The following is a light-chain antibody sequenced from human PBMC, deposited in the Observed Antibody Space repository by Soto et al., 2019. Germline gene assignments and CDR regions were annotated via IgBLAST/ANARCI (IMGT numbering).Light chain of an antibody. CDR3: QQRNSFPLT. Sequence: IQLTQSPSSLSASVGDRVTITCRASQDISSYLAWYQQKPGKAPNLLIYVASTLQSGVPSRFSGSGSGTDFSLTISSVQPEDLATYYCQQRNSFPLTFGGGTKVEIK. CDR1: QDISSY. J-gene: IGKJ4*01. V-gene: IGKV1-9*01. CDR2: VAS.